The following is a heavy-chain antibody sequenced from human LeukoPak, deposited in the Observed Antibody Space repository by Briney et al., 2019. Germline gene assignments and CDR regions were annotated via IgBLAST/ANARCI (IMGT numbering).Heavy chain of an antibody. J-gene: IGHJ3*02. D-gene: IGHD4-23*01. CDR2: VYYSGRT. V-gene: IGHV4-59*02. Sequence: PSETLSLTCTVSGASVSNYDWSWIRQPPGKGLEWTGYVYYSGRTNYNPSLESRVTISVDTSKNQFSLKLTSVTAADTAMYYCARRGGNPLGAFDIWGQGTMVTVSS. CDR1: GASVSNYD. CDR3: ARRGGNPLGAFDI.